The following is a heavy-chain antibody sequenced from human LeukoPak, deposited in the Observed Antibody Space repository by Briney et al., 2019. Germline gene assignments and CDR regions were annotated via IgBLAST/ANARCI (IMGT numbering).Heavy chain of an antibody. V-gene: IGHV1-69*05. J-gene: IGHJ4*02. Sequence: SVKVSCKASGYTFTSYGISWVRQAPGQGLEWMGGIIPIFGTANYAQKFQGRVTITTDESTSTAYMELSSLRSEDTAVYYCARGLYYYDSSGYYPLDDWGQGTLVTVSS. CDR2: IIPIFGTA. CDR3: ARGLYYYDSSGYYPLDD. CDR1: GYTFTSYG. D-gene: IGHD3-22*01.